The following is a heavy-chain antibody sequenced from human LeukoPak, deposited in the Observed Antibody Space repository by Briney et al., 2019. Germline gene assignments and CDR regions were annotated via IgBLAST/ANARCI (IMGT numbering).Heavy chain of an antibody. CDR2: IGGSGGAT. CDR3: TKGGSSWSRWDY. D-gene: IGHD6-13*01. J-gene: IGHJ4*02. Sequence: RSGGSLRLSCAASGFTFSSYAMSWVRQAPGKGLEWVSTIGGSGGATYYADSVKGRFTISRDNSKNTLDLHMNGLGVEDTAVYYCTKGGSSWSRWDYWGQGALVTVSS. V-gene: IGHV3-23*01. CDR1: GFTFSSYA.